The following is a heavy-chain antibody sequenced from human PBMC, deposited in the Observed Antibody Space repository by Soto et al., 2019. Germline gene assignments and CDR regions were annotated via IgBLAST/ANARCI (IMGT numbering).Heavy chain of an antibody. V-gene: IGHV4-34*01. CDR2: INHNGTT. J-gene: IGHJ6*02. CDR1: GGSFSGYY. D-gene: IGHD3-9*01. Sequence: SEPLSLTCAVYGGSFSGYYWSWIRQPPGKVLEWIGEINHNGTTNYNPSLTSRVTISVDTSKNQFYLKLSSVTAADTAVYSCAIYRILRYFDCLLGYDMDVWGQGTTVTVS. CDR3: AIYRILRYFDCLLGYDMDV.